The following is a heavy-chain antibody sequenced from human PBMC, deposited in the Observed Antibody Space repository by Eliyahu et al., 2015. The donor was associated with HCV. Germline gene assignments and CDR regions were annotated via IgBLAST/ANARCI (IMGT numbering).Heavy chain of an antibody. Sequence: QVQLQQWGAGLLKPSETLSLTCAVYGGSFSGYYWSWIRQPPGKGLEWIGEINHSGSTNYNPSLKSRVTISVDTSKNQFSLKLSSVTAADTAVYYCARRTSYAAAVPLKGWFDPWGQGTLVTVSS. CDR1: GGSFSGYY. CDR2: INHSGST. D-gene: IGHD6-13*01. J-gene: IGHJ5*02. V-gene: IGHV4-34*01. CDR3: ARRTSYAAAVPLKGWFDP.